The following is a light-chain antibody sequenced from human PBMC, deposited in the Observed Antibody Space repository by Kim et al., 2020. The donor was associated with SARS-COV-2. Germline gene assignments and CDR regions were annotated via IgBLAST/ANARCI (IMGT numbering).Light chain of an antibody. CDR2: GAS. CDR3: LQHNTYPIT. Sequence: ASVGYRVTITCRSSQDIRNDLGWYQQNPGGAPKRLIYGASSLQSGVPSRFSGSGSGTEFTLTISSLQPEDFATYFCLQHNTYPITFGQGTRLEIK. J-gene: IGKJ5*01. V-gene: IGKV1-17*01. CDR1: QDIRND.